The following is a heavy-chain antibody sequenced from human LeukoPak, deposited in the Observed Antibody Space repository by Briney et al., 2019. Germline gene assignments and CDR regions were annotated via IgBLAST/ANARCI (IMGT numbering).Heavy chain of an antibody. D-gene: IGHD3-10*01. CDR3: ARDFSGSSGGY. Sequence: SETLSLTCTVSGGSMGSYYWSWIRQPPGKGLEWIGYMYYNGSTKYNPSLQSRVTISVDTSKNQFSLKLSSVTAADTAVYYCARDFSGSSGGYWGQGTPVTVSS. J-gene: IGHJ4*02. V-gene: IGHV4-59*01. CDR2: MYYNGST. CDR1: GGSMGSYY.